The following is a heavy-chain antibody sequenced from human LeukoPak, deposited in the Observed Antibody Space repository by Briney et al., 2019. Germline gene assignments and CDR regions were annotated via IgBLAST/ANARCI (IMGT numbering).Heavy chain of an antibody. CDR3: ARRRHYYGSGSYYTRSGWFDP. V-gene: IGHV4-34*01. Sequence: PSETLSLTCAVYGGSFSGYYWSWIRQPPGKGLEWIGEINHSGSTNYNPSLKSRVTISVDTSKNQFSLKLSSVTAADTAVYYCARRRHYYGSGSYYTRSGWFDPWGQGTLVTVSS. J-gene: IGHJ5*02. CDR2: INHSGST. CDR1: GGSFSGYY. D-gene: IGHD3-10*01.